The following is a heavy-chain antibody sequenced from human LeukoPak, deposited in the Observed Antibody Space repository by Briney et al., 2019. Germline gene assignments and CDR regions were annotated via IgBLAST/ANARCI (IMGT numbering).Heavy chain of an antibody. D-gene: IGHD3-22*01. Sequence: SETLSLTCAVYGGSFSGYYWSWIRQPPGKGLEWIGEINHSGSTNYNPSLKSRVTISVDTSKNQSSLKLSSVTAADTAVYYCARTYYYDSSGYETVYYFDYWGQGTLVTVSS. CDR1: GGSFSGYY. J-gene: IGHJ4*02. CDR2: INHSGST. V-gene: IGHV4-34*01. CDR3: ARTYYYDSSGYETVYYFDY.